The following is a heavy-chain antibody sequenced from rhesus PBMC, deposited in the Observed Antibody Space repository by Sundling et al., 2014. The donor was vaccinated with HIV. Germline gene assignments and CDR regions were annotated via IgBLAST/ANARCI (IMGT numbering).Heavy chain of an antibody. D-gene: IGHD2-15*01. CDR1: GGSFSGYY. Sequence: QVQLQESGPGLVKPSETLSLTCAVSGGSFSGYYWGWIRQPPGKGLEYIGSFSASGSDTNTNYNPSLESRVSISKDTSRNQFSLKLTSVTAADTAIYYCARDLIVVVGFDSWGQGVLVTVSS. J-gene: IGHJ4*01. CDR2: FSASGSDTNT. V-gene: IGHV4-99*02. CDR3: ARDLIVVVGFDS.